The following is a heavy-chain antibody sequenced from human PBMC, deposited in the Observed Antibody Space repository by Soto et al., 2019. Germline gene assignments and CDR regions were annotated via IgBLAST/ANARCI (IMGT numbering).Heavy chain of an antibody. CDR3: ARVGSRYCSGGSCYSGYYFDY. J-gene: IGHJ4*02. CDR1: GFTFSSYA. CDR2: ISADTDRT. Sequence: EVQLLESGGGLVQPGGSMRFSCAASGFTFSSYATSWVRQAPGKGLEWVSTISADTDRTYYADSVKGRFTISRDNSKNTLSLQMNSLRAEDTAVYYCARVGSRYCSGGSCYSGYYFDYWGQGTLVTVSS. V-gene: IGHV3-23*01. D-gene: IGHD2-15*01.